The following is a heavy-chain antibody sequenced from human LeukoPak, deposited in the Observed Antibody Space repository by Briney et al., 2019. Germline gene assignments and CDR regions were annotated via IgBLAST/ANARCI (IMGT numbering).Heavy chain of an antibody. V-gene: IGHV3-30*04. CDR1: GITFSNYA. CDR3: ARGVLKFLEWLPLDAFDI. CDR2: ISYDGRNK. Sequence: PGGSLRLSCAASGITFSNYAIHWVRQAPGKGLEWVTSISYDGRNKRYTDSLRGRFTASRDNSKNTVYLQMNSLRAEDTAVYYCARGVLKFLEWLPLDAFDIWGQGTMVTVSS. D-gene: IGHD3-3*01. J-gene: IGHJ3*02.